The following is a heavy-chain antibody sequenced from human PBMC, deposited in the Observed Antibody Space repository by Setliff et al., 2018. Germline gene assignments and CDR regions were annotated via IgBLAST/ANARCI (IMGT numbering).Heavy chain of an antibody. J-gene: IGHJ6*03. CDR2: IIPIFGTA. CDR1: GGTFSSYA. CDR3: ASLNWNHLYYYMDV. D-gene: IGHD1-1*01. Sequence: SVKVSCKASGGTFSSYAISWVRQAPGQGLEWMGRIIPIFGTANYAQKFQGRVTITADKSTSTAYMELGSLRSEDTAVYYCASLNWNHLYYYMDVWGKGTTVTVSS. V-gene: IGHV1-69*06.